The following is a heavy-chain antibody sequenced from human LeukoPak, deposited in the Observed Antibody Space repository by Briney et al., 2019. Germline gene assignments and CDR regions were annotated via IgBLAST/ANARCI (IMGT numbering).Heavy chain of an antibody. J-gene: IGHJ5*02. D-gene: IGHD6-13*01. Sequence: GASVKVSCKASGYTFTSYAMNWVRQAPGQGLEWMGWINTNTGNPTYAQGFTGRFVFSLDTSVSTAYLQISSLKAEDTAVYYCARGVFSSVGLRFDPWGQGTLVTVSS. CDR1: GYTFTSYA. V-gene: IGHV7-4-1*02. CDR2: INTNTGNP. CDR3: ARGVFSSVGLRFDP.